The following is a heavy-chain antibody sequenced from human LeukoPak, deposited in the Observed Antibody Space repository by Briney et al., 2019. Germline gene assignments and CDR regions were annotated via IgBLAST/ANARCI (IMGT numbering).Heavy chain of an antibody. J-gene: IGHJ5*02. CDR1: GGSISSYY. Sequence: SETLSLTCTVSGGSISSYYWSWIRQPPGKGLEWIGYIYYSGSTNYNPSLKSRVTISVDTPKNQFSLKLSSVTAADTAVYYCARATPGYCSGTSCYNPYNWFDPWGQGTLVTVSS. V-gene: IGHV4-59*01. CDR3: ARATPGYCSGTSCYNPYNWFDP. D-gene: IGHD2-2*02. CDR2: IYYSGST.